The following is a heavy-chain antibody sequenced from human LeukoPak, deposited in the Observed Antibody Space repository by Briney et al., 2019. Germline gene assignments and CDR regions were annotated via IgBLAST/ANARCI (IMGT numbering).Heavy chain of an antibody. V-gene: IGHV4-59*08. Sequence: SEALSLTCTVSGGSISSYYWSWIRQPPGKGPEWIGYIYYSGSTNYNPSLKSRVTISVDTSKNQFSLKLSSVTAADTAVYYCARQGSSGWYDYYYGMDVWGQGTTVTVSS. J-gene: IGHJ6*02. CDR1: GGSISSYY. CDR3: ARQGSSGWYDYYYGMDV. CDR2: IYYSGST. D-gene: IGHD6-19*01.